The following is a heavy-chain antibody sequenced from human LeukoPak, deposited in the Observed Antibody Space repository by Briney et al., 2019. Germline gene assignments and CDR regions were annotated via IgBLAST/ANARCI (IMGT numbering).Heavy chain of an antibody. V-gene: IGHV4-39*07. J-gene: IGHJ3*02. Sequence: SETLSLTCSVSGDSISRSGYYWGWIRQPPGKGLEWIGEINHSGSTNYNPSLKSRVTISVDTSKNQFSLKLSSVTAADTAVYYCARGSPTYYDFWSGYYAVAFDIWGQGTMVTVSS. CDR3: ARGSPTYYDFWSGYYAVAFDI. D-gene: IGHD3-3*01. CDR1: GDSISRSGYY. CDR2: INHSGST.